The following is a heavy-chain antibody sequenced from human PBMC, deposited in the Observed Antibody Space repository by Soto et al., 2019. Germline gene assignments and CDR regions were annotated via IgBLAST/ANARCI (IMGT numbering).Heavy chain of an antibody. V-gene: IGHV1-69*12. CDR3: AIVGVFGVV. CDR1: GGTFSSYP. J-gene: IGHJ4*02. Sequence: QVQLVQSGAEVKKPGSSVKVSCKASGGTFSSYPISWVRQAPGQGLEWMGVITPIFGTADYAQKFQGRVTIIADESTTTAYMELSSPRSEDTAVYYCAIVGVFGVVWGQGTLVTVSS. D-gene: IGHD3-3*01. CDR2: ITPIFGTA.